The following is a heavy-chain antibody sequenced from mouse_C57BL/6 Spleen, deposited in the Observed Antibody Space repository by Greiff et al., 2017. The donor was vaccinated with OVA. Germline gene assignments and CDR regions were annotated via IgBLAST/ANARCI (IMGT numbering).Heavy chain of an antibody. Sequence: VKLMESGPGLVAPSQSLSITCTVSGFSLTSYAISWVRQPPGKGLEWLGVIWTGGGTNYNSALKSRLSISKVNSKSQVFLKMNSLQTDDTARYYCAGEGGYDAWFAYWGQGTLVTVSA. V-gene: IGHV2-9-1*01. CDR1: GFSLTSYA. J-gene: IGHJ3*01. D-gene: IGHD2-2*01. CDR2: IWTGGGT. CDR3: AGEGGYDAWFAY.